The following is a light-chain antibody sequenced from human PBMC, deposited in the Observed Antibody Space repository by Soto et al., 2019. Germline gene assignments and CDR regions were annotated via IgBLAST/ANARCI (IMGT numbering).Light chain of an antibody. CDR1: ESRSSY. CDR3: RQRSNWLWT. CDR2: DAS. J-gene: IGKJ1*01. V-gene: IGKV3-11*01. Sequence: LKMSPAKVPLSAGERATLSCRASESRSSYLAWYQQKPCQAPRLLIYDASNRATGIPARFSGSGSGTDFTLTISSREPEDFAVYYCRQRSNWLWTFGQGTKVDIK.